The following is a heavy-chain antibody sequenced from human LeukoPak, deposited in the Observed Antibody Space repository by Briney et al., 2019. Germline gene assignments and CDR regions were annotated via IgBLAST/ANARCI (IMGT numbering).Heavy chain of an antibody. D-gene: IGHD4-17*01. CDR3: AREDGDLPDY. CDR2: MSYDGNNK. J-gene: IGHJ4*02. V-gene: IGHV3-30-3*01. CDR1: GFTFSTYA. Sequence: GRSLRLSCAASGFTFSTYAMHWVRRAPGKGLEWVAVMSYDGNNKYYVDSVKGRFTISRDNSKNTLYLQMTSLRPEDTAVYYCAREDGDLPDYWGQGTLVTVSS.